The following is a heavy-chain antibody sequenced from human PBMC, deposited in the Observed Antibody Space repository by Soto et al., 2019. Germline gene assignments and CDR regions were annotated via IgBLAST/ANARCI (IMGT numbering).Heavy chain of an antibody. CDR3: ARDLPLEWLVPSYYFDY. V-gene: IGHV3-30-3*01. CDR2: ISYDGSNK. D-gene: IGHD6-19*01. CDR1: GSTFSSYA. J-gene: IGHJ4*02. Sequence: GGSLRLSCAASGSTFSSYAMHWVRQAPGKGLEWVAVISYDGSNKYYADSVKGRFTISRDNSKNTLYLQMNSLRAEDTAVYYCARDLPLEWLVPSYYFDYWGQGTLVTVSS.